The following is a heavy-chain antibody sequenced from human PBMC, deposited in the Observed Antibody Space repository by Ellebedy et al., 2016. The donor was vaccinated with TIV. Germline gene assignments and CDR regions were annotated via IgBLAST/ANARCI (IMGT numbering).Heavy chain of an antibody. CDR2: ISDTTGKT. J-gene: IGHJ3*01. CDR1: GFTFNINA. Sequence: PGGSLRLSCEASGFTFNINAMSWVRQAPGKGLEWVSLISDTTGKTQYADSVKGRFTISRDNSKNTLYLQMDSLRHEDTAVYFCAKMNLAQGAFDLWGQGTMVTVSS. D-gene: IGHD3-3*02. CDR3: AKMNLAQGAFDL. V-gene: IGHV3-23*01.